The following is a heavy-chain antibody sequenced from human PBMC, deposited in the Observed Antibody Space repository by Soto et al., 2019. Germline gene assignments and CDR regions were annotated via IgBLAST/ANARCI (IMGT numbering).Heavy chain of an antibody. CDR3: VRPRPSGENYGMDV. Sequence: GGSLRLSCVASGLTVSHNYMAWVRQAPEMGLEWVSILYTEGTTYYADSVKGRFAISRDSSKNTLFLQMDSLRAEDTAVYYCVRPRPSGENYGMDVWGQGTTVTVTS. V-gene: IGHV3-53*01. D-gene: IGHD3-16*01. CDR2: LYTEGTT. J-gene: IGHJ6*02. CDR1: GLTVSHNY.